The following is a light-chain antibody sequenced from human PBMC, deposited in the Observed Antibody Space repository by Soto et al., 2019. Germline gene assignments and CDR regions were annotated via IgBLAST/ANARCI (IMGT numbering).Light chain of an antibody. CDR3: QLYDNLPLT. CDR1: QDIRHY. V-gene: IGKV1-33*01. CDR2: DAS. J-gene: IGKJ4*01. Sequence: IQMTQSPSSLSASVGDRVTITCQASQDIRHYLNWYQHKPGEAPKLLIYDASNLETGVPSRFSGSGSGTHFTLTITTLQPEDISTYYCQLYDNLPLTFGGGTKVE.